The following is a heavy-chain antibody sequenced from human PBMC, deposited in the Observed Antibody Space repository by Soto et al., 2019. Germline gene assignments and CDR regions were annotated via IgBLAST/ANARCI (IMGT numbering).Heavy chain of an antibody. V-gene: IGHV3-73*02. D-gene: IGHD2-15*01. J-gene: IGHJ4*02. CDR1: GFTFSDSA. CDR3: VRLYQYTVVEVNY. Sequence: EVQLVESGGGLVQPGGSLKLSCAASGFTFSDSAMHWVRQASGKGLEWVGRIRSKPKNYATAYAASVKGRFTISRDDSKNTAYLQMNSLKTEDTAVYYCVRLYQYTVVEVNYWGQGTLVTVSS. CDR2: IRSKPKNYAT.